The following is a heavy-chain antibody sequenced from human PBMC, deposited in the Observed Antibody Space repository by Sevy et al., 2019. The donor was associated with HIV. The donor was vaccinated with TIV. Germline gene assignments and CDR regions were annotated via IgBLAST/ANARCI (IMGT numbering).Heavy chain of an antibody. J-gene: IGHJ5*02. V-gene: IGHV4-30-4*01. Sequence: SETLSLTCTVSGGSISSGDYYWSWIRQPRGKGLEWIGYIYYSGSTYYNPSLKSRVTISVDTSKNQFSLKLSSVTAADTAVYYCAREMENSSSWTRWFDPWGQGTLVTVSS. CDR1: GGSISSGDYY. D-gene: IGHD6-13*01. CDR3: AREMENSSSWTRWFDP. CDR2: IYYSGST.